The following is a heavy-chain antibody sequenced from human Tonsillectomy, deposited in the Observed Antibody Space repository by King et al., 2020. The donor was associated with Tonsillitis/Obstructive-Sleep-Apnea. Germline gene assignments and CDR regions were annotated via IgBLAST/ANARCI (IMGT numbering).Heavy chain of an antibody. D-gene: IGHD2-21*01. V-gene: IGHV3-11*01. Sequence: VQLVESGGGLVKPGGSLRLSCAASGFTFSDYYMSWIRQAPGKGLEWVSYISTSGSIIYYVDSVKGRFTISRDNAKNSLYLQMNSLRAEDTAVYYCARARDPSSAFDIWGQGTMVIVSS. CDR3: ARARDPSSAFDI. CDR2: ISTSGSII. CDR1: GFTFSDYY. J-gene: IGHJ3*02.